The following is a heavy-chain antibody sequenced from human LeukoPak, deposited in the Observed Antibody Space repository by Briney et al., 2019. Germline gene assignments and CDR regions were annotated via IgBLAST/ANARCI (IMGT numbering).Heavy chain of an antibody. Sequence: ASVKVSCKASGYTLTGYYMHWGRHAPGQGREWMGWINPNGGRTNYAQELQGRVTMTRDTSISTAYMELSRLRSDDTAVYYCARGHTAVTRHFDFWGQGTLVTVSS. CDR1: GYTLTGYY. D-gene: IGHD4-17*01. V-gene: IGHV1-2*02. CDR2: INPNGGRT. J-gene: IGHJ4*02. CDR3: ARGHTAVTRHFDF.